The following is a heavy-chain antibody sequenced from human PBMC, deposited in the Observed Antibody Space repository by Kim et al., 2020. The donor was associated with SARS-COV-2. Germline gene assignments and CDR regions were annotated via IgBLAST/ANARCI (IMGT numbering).Heavy chain of an antibody. Sequence: SETLSLTCTVSGGSISNGCYYWSRIRQHPGKGLEWIGYIYYSGSTYYNPSLKSRVTISVDTSKNQFSLKLRSVTAADTAVYYCARGGADVVVPAVIGVVEDAFDIWGQGTMVTVSS. CDR3: ARGGADVVVPAVIGVVEDAFDI. CDR1: GGSISNGCYY. CDR2: IYYSGST. D-gene: IGHD2-2*01. V-gene: IGHV4-31*03. J-gene: IGHJ3*02.